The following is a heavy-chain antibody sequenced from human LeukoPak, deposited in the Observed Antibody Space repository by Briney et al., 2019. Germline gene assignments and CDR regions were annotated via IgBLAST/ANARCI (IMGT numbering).Heavy chain of an antibody. J-gene: IGHJ4*02. CDR3: ARDISGDYGSHYFDY. CDR2: IIPIFGTA. CDR1: GYTFTSYY. D-gene: IGHD4-17*01. Sequence: ASVRVSCKASGYTFTSYYMHWVRQAPGQGLEWMGRIIPIFGTANYAQKFQGRVTITADESTSTAYMELSSLRSEDTAVYYCARDISGDYGSHYFDYWGQGTLVTVSS. V-gene: IGHV1-69*13.